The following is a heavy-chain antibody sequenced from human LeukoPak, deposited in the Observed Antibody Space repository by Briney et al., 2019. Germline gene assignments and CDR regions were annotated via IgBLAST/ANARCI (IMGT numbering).Heavy chain of an antibody. CDR1: GGSFSFYY. Sequence: SETLFLTCGVCGGSFSFYYWQWIRKPPTKGLEWIGEINNRGSTQYNPSLRSRVTISVDTSRNHFSLMLTSVTAADTAVYFCARDSDSGFEWGQGTLVTVSS. J-gene: IGHJ4*02. D-gene: IGHD3-16*01. V-gene: IGHV4-34*01. CDR2: INNRGST. CDR3: ARDSDSGFE.